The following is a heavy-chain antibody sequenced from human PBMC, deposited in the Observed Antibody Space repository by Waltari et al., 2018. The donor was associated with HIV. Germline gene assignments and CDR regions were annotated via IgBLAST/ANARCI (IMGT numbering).Heavy chain of an antibody. V-gene: IGHV3-7*01. J-gene: IGHJ6*02. CDR1: GFTFSSYW. Sequence: EVQLVESGGGLVQPGGSLRLSCAASGFTFSSYWMSWVRQAQGKGLEWVANIKQDGSEKYYVDSVKGRFTISRDNAKNSLYLQMNSLRAEDTAVYYCARISGGHYDFWSGYPMDVWGQGTTVTVSS. D-gene: IGHD3-3*01. CDR3: ARISGGHYDFWSGYPMDV. CDR2: IKQDGSEK.